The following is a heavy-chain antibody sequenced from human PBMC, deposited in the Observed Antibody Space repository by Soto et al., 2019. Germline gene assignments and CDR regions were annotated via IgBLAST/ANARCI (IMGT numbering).Heavy chain of an antibody. CDR1: GGSVSSDDYY. J-gene: IGHJ4*02. Sequence: QVQLQESGPRLVKPSQTLSLTCTVSGGSVSSDDYYWNWIRQPPGEGLEWIGYSFYSGNTYYNPALKSRVTISVDTSKNQFSLTLTSVTDADTAVYYCVXXXXNISPTGHFTAAGHFDSWGQGVLVT. CDR3: VXXXXNISPTGHFTAAGHFDS. V-gene: IGHV4-30-4*01. D-gene: IGHD6-13*01. CDR2: SFYSGNT.